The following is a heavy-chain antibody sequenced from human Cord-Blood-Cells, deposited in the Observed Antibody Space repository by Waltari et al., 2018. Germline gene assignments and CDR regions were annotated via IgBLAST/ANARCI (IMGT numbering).Heavy chain of an antibody. Sequence: EVQLVESGGGLVQPGGSLRLSCAASGFTFSDHYMDWVRHAPGKGLEWVGRTRNKANSYTTEYAASVKGRFTISRDDSKNSLYLQMNSLKTEDTAVYYCARSYYDSSGYYYYFDYWGQGTLVTVSS. J-gene: IGHJ4*02. V-gene: IGHV3-72*01. CDR2: TRNKANSYTT. CDR1: GFTFSDHY. D-gene: IGHD3-22*01. CDR3: ARSYYDSSGYYYYFDY.